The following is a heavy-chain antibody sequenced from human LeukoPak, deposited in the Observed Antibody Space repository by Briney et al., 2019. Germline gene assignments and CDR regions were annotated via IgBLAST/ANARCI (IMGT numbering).Heavy chain of an antibody. CDR2: VTGKGTT. CDR3: ARDGHTSMDY. Sequence: QPGGSLILSCAASGFTFSDYYMDWVRQAPGKGLEWVGRVTGKGTTGYAASVKGRFTISRDDSKNSVSLQMNSLKTEDTAMYYCARDGHTSMDYWGQGSLVTVSS. V-gene: IGHV3-72*01. CDR1: GFTFSDYY. J-gene: IGHJ4*02. D-gene: IGHD5-18*01.